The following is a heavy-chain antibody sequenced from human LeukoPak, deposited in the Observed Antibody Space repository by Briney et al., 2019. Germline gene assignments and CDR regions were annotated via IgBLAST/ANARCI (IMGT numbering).Heavy chain of an antibody. Sequence: ASVKLSCTASGYTFTGYYIHWVRQAPGQGLEWVGWINPSSGGTKYAQKFQGRVTMTRDTSISTAYMELRRLTAHDTAVYYGARGRGPYYCVMDVWGQGTKVTVSS. D-gene: IGHD3-10*01. CDR2: INPSSGGT. CDR1: GYTFTGYY. V-gene: IGHV1-2*02. J-gene: IGHJ6*02. CDR3: ARGRGPYYCVMDV.